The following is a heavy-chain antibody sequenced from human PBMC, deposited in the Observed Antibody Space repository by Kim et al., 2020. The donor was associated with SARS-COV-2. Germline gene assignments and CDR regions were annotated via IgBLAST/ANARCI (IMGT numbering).Heavy chain of an antibody. CDR2: ISGSGSIT. D-gene: IGHD3-10*01. Sequence: GGSLRLSCAASGFTLVSYSMNWVRQAPGKGLEWVSYISGSGSITYYADSVKGRFTISRDNAKNSLYLQMNSLRAEDTAVYFCARDRGVPWYFDYWGQGTLVTVSS. CDR3: ARDRGVPWYFDY. V-gene: IGHV3-48*04. CDR1: GFTLVSYS. J-gene: IGHJ4*02.